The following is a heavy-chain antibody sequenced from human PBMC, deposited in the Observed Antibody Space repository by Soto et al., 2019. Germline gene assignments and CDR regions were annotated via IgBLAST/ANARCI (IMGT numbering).Heavy chain of an antibody. Sequence: QVQLVESVGGVVQPGRSLRLSCAASGFSFSSYGMHWVRQAPGKVLEWVAVIYYDGSNEYYSDSVKGRFTISRDNSKNTLYLQMNCLRVEDTAVYYCARWWNDEEWVETMDVWGQGTTVTVSS. CDR1: GFSFSSYG. J-gene: IGHJ6*02. CDR3: ARWWNDEEWVETMDV. D-gene: IGHD1-1*01. CDR2: IYYDGSNE. V-gene: IGHV3-33*01.